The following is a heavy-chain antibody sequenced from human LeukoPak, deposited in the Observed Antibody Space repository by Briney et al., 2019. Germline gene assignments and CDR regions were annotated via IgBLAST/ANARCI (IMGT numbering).Heavy chain of an antibody. D-gene: IGHD3-10*01. CDR1: GFTFSTYG. CDR2: IWYDGSNK. V-gene: IGHV3-33*01. Sequence: PGGSLRLSCAASGFTFSTYGMHWVRQAPGKGLEWLTDIWYDGSNKYYTDSVKGRFTISRDNSKNTLYLQMSSLRAEDTAVYYCARDSNPYGSGATIDYWGQGTLVTVSS. J-gene: IGHJ4*02. CDR3: ARDSNPYGSGATIDY.